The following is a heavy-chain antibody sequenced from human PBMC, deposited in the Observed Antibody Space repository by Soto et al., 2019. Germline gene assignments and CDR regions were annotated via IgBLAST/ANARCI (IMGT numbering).Heavy chain of an antibody. CDR1: GGSISSGGYS. CDR2: IYHSGST. CDR3: ARVPDV. V-gene: IGHV4-30-2*01. J-gene: IGHJ6*02. Sequence: SETLSLTCAVSGGSISSGGYSWTWIRQPPGKGLEWIGYIYHSGSTYYNPSLKSRVTISVDRSKNQFSLKLNSVTAADTAVYYCARVPDVWGQGTTVTVPS.